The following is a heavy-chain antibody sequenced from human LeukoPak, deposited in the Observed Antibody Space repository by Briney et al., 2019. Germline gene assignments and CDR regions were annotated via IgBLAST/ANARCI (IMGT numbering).Heavy chain of an antibody. J-gene: IGHJ4*02. CDR2: INHSGST. CDR3: AREPDSSSWPVPFDY. V-gene: IGHV4-34*01. CDR1: GGSFSGYY. D-gene: IGHD6-13*01. Sequence: PSETLSLTCAVYGGSFSGYYWSWIRQPPGKGLEWIGEINHSGSTNYNPSLKSRVTISVDTSKNQFSLKLSSVTAADTAVYYCAREPDSSSWPVPFDYWGQGTLVTVSS.